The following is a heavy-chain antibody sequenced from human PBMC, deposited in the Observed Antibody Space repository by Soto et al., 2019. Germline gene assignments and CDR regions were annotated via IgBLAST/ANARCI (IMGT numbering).Heavy chain of an antibody. CDR3: ARSGPWERPTDPDDY. Sequence: QVQLVQSGAEVKKPGASVKVSCKASGYTFSNYGINWVRQAPGQGLEWMGWISAYNGKTQYTQKLQGRVTLTTDTSSNTAYMDLRSLTSDDTAVYYCARSGPWERPTDPDDYWGQGTLVTVSS. CDR2: ISAYNGKT. D-gene: IGHD1-26*01. V-gene: IGHV1-18*04. J-gene: IGHJ4*02. CDR1: GYTFSNYG.